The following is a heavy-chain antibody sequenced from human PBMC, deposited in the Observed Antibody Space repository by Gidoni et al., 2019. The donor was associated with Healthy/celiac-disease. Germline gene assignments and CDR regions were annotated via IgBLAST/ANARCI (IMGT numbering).Heavy chain of an antibody. CDR3: ARSSSSSSGADI. CDR1: GFTFSSYS. J-gene: IGHJ3*02. Sequence: EVQLVESGGGLVKPGGSLRLSCAASGFTFSSYSMNWVRQAPGKGLEWVSSISSSSSYIYYADSVKGRFTISRDNAKNSLYLQMNSLRAEDTAVYYCARSSSSSSGADIWGQGTMVTVSS. D-gene: IGHD6-6*01. V-gene: IGHV3-21*01. CDR2: ISSSSSYI.